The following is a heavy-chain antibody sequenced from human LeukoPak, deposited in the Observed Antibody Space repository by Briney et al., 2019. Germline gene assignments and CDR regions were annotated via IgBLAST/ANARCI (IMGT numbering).Heavy chain of an antibody. CDR1: GGSMRSYY. J-gene: IGHJ4*02. D-gene: IGHD6-13*01. Sequence: SETLSLTCTVSGGSMRSYYWSWIRQPPGKAPEWIGYIYYTGSTNYNPSLKSRVTISLDTSKNQFSLNPISVTAADTAMYYCAREVSSWSFDLWGQGTLVTVSS. CDR3: AREVSSWSFDL. V-gene: IGHV4-59*01. CDR2: IYYTGST.